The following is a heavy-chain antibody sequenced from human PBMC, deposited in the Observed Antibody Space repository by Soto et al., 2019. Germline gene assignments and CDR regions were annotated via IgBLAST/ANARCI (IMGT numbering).Heavy chain of an antibody. V-gene: IGHV3-23*01. D-gene: IGHD3-10*01. CDR3: AKGSCVHHGSEGGNWVDP. J-gene: IGHJ5*02. CDR2: ISHSGSST. Sequence: EVQLLESGGGLVQPGGSLRLSCAASGVTFTNFAMNWVRQAPGKGLEWVAGISHSGSSTYYADSVKGRFTVSRDNSMATLSLHLQSLSADDTAVYYCAKGSCVHHGSEGGNWVDPCGQGTLVTVSS. CDR1: GVTFTNFA.